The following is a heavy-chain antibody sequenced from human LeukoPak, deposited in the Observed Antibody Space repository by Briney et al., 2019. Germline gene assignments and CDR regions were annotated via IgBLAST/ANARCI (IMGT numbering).Heavy chain of an antibody. CDR2: TNPNSGDT. CDR3: ARGPTVTTGLIYYYYMDV. D-gene: IGHD4-17*01. Sequence: ASVKVSCKASGYTFTSYDINWVRQATGQGLEWMGWTNPNSGDTGYAQKFQGRVTITRNTSISTAYMELSSLRSEDTAVYYCARGPTVTTGLIYYYYMDVWGKGTTVTVSS. CDR1: GYTFTSYD. V-gene: IGHV1-8*03. J-gene: IGHJ6*03.